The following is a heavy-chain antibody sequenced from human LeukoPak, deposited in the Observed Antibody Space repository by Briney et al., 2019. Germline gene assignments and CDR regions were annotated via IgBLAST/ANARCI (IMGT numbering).Heavy chain of an antibody. Sequence: GESPKISCKASGYKFTSFWIGWVRQMPGKGLEWMAMIYPGDSDTRYNPSFEGQVTISADQSVSNVYLQWNSLKASDTAMYYCVRQGGRGGSIWGSGDCWGQGTLVIVSS. CDR3: VRQGGRGGSIWGSGDC. CDR2: IYPGDSDT. CDR1: GYKFTSFW. D-gene: IGHD3-16*01. J-gene: IGHJ4*02. V-gene: IGHV5-51*01.